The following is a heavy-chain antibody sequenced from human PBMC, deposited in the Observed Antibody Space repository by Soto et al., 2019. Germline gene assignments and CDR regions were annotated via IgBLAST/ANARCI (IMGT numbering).Heavy chain of an antibody. V-gene: IGHV3-30-3*01. CDR2: ISYDGSNK. D-gene: IGHD6-6*01. Sequence: GGSLRLSCAASGFTFSSYAMHWVRQAPGKGLEWVAVISYDGSNKYYADSVKGRFTISRDNSKNTLYLQMNSLRAEDTAVYYCARDWALGQLAHFYYYYGMDVWGQGTTVTVSS. J-gene: IGHJ6*02. CDR1: GFTFSSYA. CDR3: ARDWALGQLAHFYYYYGMDV.